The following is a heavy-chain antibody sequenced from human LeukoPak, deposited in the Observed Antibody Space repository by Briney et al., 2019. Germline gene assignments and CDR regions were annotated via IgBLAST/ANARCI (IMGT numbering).Heavy chain of an antibody. CDR1: GFSFRTYA. Sequence: GRSLRLSCAASGFSFRTYAMHWVRQAPGKGLEWVAFISYDGSTKYYADSVKGRFTISRDNSKNTLYLQMNSLRAEDTGVYYCAKWEQLAPFDYWGQGTLVTVSS. CDR2: ISYDGSTK. V-gene: IGHV3-30-3*02. CDR3: AKWEQLAPFDY. J-gene: IGHJ4*02. D-gene: IGHD6-6*01.